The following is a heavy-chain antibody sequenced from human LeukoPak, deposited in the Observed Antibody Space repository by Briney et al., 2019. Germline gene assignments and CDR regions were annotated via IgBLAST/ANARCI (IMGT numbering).Heavy chain of an antibody. CDR3: LRGDRRDY. CDR2: IDSSGGYM. V-gene: IGHV3-21*06. CDR1: GFTFSDYG. J-gene: IGHJ4*02. Sequence: GGSLRLACAAAGFTFSDYGMVWVRVRQAPVKGLEWVSSIDSSGGYMFYSDSVKGRFIISRDNAKDSLYLQMNSLRVEDTAVYYCLRGDRRDYWGQGTLVTVSS.